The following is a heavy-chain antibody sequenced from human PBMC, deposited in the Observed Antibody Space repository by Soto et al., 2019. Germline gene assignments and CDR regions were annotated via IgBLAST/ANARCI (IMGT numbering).Heavy chain of an antibody. J-gene: IGHJ6*02. V-gene: IGHV5-10-1*01. CDR2: IDPSDSYT. CDR3: ARGGGVTPLYYYYGMDV. Sequence: PGESLKISCKGSGYSFTSYWISWVRQMPGKGLEWMGRIDPSDSYTNYSPSFQGYVTISADKSISTAYLQWSSLKASDTAMYYCARGGGVTPLYYYYGMDVWGQGTTVTVSS. D-gene: IGHD5-18*01. CDR1: GYSFTSYW.